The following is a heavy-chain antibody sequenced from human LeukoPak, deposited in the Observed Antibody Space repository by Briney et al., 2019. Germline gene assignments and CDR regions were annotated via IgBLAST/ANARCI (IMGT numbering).Heavy chain of an antibody. CDR2: INLHGTEK. J-gene: IGHJ5*02. D-gene: IGHD6-19*01. CDR1: GFTFTTYW. CDR3: AREGGSGWYSGWFDP. V-gene: IGHV3-7*01. Sequence: GGSLRLSCAASGFTFTTYWMSWVRQAPGKGLEWVADINLHGTEKRYGDSVKGRFFISRDNARNSLFLQMNTLRPEDTAVYFCAREGGSGWYSGWFDPWGQGTLVTVSS.